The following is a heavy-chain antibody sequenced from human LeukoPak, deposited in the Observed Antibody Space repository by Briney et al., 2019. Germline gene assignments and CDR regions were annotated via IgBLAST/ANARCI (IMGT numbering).Heavy chain of an antibody. Sequence: GGSLRLSCAASGFIFRNYAMSWVRQAPGKGLEGVSAITGSGDTTYYADYVKGRFTISRDNSMNTQYEEMNTLRAEDTAVYYCAKWGDYDILTGYYVFDFWGQGTLVTVSS. CDR3: AKWGDYDILTGYYVFDF. J-gene: IGHJ4*02. CDR2: ITGSGDTT. D-gene: IGHD3-9*01. CDR1: GFIFRNYA. V-gene: IGHV3-23*01.